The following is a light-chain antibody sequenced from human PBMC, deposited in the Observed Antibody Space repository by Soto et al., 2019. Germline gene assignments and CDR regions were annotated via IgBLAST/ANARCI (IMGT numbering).Light chain of an antibody. CDR3: QQYYRPCT. Sequence: DIQLTQSPSTLSASVGDRVTITCRASQSVTDWLAWYQQKPGKAPKLLIYDASSLQSGVPSRFSGSGSGTEFSLTISSLQPDDVAPYYCQQYYRPCTFGQGTKVEIK. V-gene: IGKV1-5*01. CDR1: QSVTDW. J-gene: IGKJ2*02. CDR2: DAS.